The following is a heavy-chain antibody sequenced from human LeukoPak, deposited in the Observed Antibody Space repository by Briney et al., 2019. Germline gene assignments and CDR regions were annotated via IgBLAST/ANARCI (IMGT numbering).Heavy chain of an antibody. CDR3: ARQEQQLIYNWFDP. V-gene: IGHV4-59*01. D-gene: IGHD6-13*01. Sequence: ETLSLPCAVYGGSISGYYWSWIRQPPGKGLEWIGYFFYRGSTNYTPSLKSRVTISVDTSKNKFSLKLSSVTAADTAVYYCARQEQQLIYNWFDPWGQGTLVTVSS. CDR1: GGSISGYY. J-gene: IGHJ5*02. CDR2: FFYRGST.